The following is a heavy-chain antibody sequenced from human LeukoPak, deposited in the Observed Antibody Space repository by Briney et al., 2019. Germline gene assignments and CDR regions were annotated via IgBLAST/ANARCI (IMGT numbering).Heavy chain of an antibody. V-gene: IGHV3-53*01. CDR1: GFTVGSTY. CDR2: IYSGGST. J-gene: IGHJ4*02. Sequence: GGSLRLSCAASGFTVGSTYISWVRQAPGRGLEWVSVIYSGGSTKYADSVKARFTISRDNSKNTVYLQMNNLRAEDTAVYYCARATLDNWGQGTLVTVSS. CDR3: ARATLDN.